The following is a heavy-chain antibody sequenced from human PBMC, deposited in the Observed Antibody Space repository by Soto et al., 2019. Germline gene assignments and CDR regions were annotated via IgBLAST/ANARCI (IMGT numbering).Heavy chain of an antibody. Sequence: GASVKVSCEASGYTYTSYGISWLRPAPAQGHEWMVWISAYNGNTNYAQKLQGRVTMTTDTSTSTAYMELRSLRSDDTAVYYCASSESTVTANWFDPLGDAPLVSV. CDR1: GYTYTSYG. D-gene: IGHD4-17*01. CDR2: ISAYNGNT. V-gene: IGHV1-18*01. CDR3: ASSESTVTANWFDP. J-gene: IGHJ5*02.